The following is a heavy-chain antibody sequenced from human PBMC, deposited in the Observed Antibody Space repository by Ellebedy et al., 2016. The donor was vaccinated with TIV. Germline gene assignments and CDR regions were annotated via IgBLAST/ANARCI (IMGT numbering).Heavy chain of an antibody. CDR3: ARMTYSSNWYEGWFDP. CDR2: VYYSGST. Sequence: MPSETLSLTCTVPCGSIINYYWSWIRQPPGRGLEWIWYVYYSGSTTYNPPLKSRVTISVDTSMNQLSLKLSSVTAADTAAYYCARMTYSSNWYEGWFDPWGQGTLVTVSS. CDR1: CGSIINYY. V-gene: IGHV4-59*01. D-gene: IGHD6-13*01. J-gene: IGHJ5*02.